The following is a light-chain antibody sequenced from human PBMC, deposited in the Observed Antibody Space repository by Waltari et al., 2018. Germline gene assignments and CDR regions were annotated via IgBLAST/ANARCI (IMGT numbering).Light chain of an antibody. CDR1: SSDVGGYNY. CDR3: CSYAGSYTFVV. J-gene: IGLJ2*01. Sequence: QSALTQPRSVSGSPGQSVTISCTGTSSDVGGYNYVSWYQQHPGKAPKLMIYDVSKRPSGVPDRFSGAKSGSTASLTISGLQAEEEADYFCCSYAGSYTFVVFGGGTELTVL. CDR2: DVS. V-gene: IGLV2-11*01.